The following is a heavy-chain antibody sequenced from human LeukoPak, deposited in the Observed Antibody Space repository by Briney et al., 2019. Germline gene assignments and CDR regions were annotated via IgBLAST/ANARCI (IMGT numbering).Heavy chain of an antibody. CDR3: ARSRQREYCSGGYCYSYYYYGMDV. Sequence: QPGRSLRLSCAASGFAFSTYAMHWVRQAPGKGLEWVSLISNDGSNKNYADSVKGRFTISRDNSKITLYLQMNSLRTEDTAVYYCARSRQREYCSGGYCYSYYYYGMDVWGQGTTVAVS. D-gene: IGHD2-15*01. V-gene: IGHV3-30-3*01. CDR1: GFAFSTYA. J-gene: IGHJ6*02. CDR2: ISNDGSNK.